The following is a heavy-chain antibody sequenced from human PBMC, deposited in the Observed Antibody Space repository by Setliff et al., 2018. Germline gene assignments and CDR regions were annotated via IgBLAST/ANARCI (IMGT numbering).Heavy chain of an antibody. V-gene: IGHV4-61*09. Sequence: CTVTGGSINSGPYYWTWIRQSAGKGLEWLGQIYSKGSMNYNPSLKSRVTISADSSKGQFFLRLTSVTAADTAIYYCARGDSSGNNYPVLDYWGQGTLVTVSS. J-gene: IGHJ4*02. CDR2: IYSKGSM. CDR3: ARGDSSGNNYPVLDY. D-gene: IGHD5-18*01. CDR1: GGSINSGPYY.